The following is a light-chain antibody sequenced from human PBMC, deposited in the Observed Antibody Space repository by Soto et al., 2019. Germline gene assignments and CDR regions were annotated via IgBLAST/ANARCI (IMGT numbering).Light chain of an antibody. Sequence: QSVLTQPPSASGAPGQTVTISCSGSSSNIGSNFVYWYQQVPGTAPKLLIYRTDQRPSGVPDRFSGSKPGASAYLAISGLRSDDEADYYCAAWDNSLSWVFGGGTKLTVL. CDR3: AAWDNSLSWV. CDR1: SSNIGSNF. V-gene: IGLV1-47*01. J-gene: IGLJ3*02. CDR2: RTD.